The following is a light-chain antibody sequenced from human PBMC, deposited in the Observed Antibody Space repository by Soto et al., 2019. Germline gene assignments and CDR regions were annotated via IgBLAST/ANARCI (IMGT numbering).Light chain of an antibody. Sequence: DIQMTQSPSTLSASVGDRVTITCRASQSINNRLVWYQQKPGIAPILLIYKASSLQSGVPSRFSGSGSGTEFNFTISSLQPADFATYYCQQYNTYPWTFGHRTKVEI. V-gene: IGKV1-5*03. CDR2: KAS. J-gene: IGKJ1*01. CDR3: QQYNTYPWT. CDR1: QSINNR.